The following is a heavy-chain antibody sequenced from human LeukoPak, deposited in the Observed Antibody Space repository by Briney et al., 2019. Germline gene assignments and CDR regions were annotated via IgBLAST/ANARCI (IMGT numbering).Heavy chain of an antibody. J-gene: IGHJ4*02. CDR3: AKDYGDYLVDY. D-gene: IGHD4-17*01. CDR1: GFSFNNFG. CDR2: ISGTGGST. V-gene: IGHV3-23*01. Sequence: PGGSLRLSCVASGFSFNNFGLSWVRQAPGKGLEWVSSISGTGGSTHYADSVKGRFTISRDNSKNTLYLQMNSLRAEDTAVYYCAKDYGDYLVDYWGQGTLVTVSS.